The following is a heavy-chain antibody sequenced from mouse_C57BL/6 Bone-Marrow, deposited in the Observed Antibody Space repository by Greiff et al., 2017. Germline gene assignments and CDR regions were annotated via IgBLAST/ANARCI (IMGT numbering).Heavy chain of an antibody. J-gene: IGHJ2*01. CDR3: SSFDGNYFDF. CDR2: IDPEIVAT. V-gene: IGHV14-4*01. CDR1: GFNIKDDY. D-gene: IGHD2-3*01. Sequence: EVQLQQSGAELVRPGASVKLSCTASGFNIKDDYIHWVKQRPEQGLEWIGWIDPEIVATEYASKFQGKATITSDTSSNTAYLQLSSLTSEDTAVYYCSSFDGNYFDFWGQGTPLTVAS.